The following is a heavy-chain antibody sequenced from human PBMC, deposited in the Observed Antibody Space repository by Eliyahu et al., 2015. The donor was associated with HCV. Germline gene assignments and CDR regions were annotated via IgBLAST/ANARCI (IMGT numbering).Heavy chain of an antibody. J-gene: IGHJ6*02. V-gene: IGHV3-21*01. CDR2: SSYI. D-gene: IGHD3-22*01. CDR3: ARDWSGTMIVVVTGYYYYGMDV. Sequence: SSYIYYADSVKGRFTISRDNAKNSLYLQMNSLRAEDTAVYYCARDWSGTMIVVVTGYYYYGMDVWGQGTTVTVSS.